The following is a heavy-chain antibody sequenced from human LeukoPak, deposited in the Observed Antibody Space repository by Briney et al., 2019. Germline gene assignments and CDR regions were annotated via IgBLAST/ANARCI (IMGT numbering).Heavy chain of an antibody. CDR3: ARVGSSGWFND. D-gene: IGHD6-19*01. CDR1: GGSISSYY. V-gene: IGHV4-59*01. CDR2: IYYSGST. J-gene: IGHJ4*02. Sequence: PSETLSLTCTVSGGSISSYYWSWIRQPPGKGLEWIGYIYYSGSTNYNPFLKSRVTISVDTSKNQFSLKLSSVTAADTAVYYCARVGSSGWFNDWGQGTLVTVSS.